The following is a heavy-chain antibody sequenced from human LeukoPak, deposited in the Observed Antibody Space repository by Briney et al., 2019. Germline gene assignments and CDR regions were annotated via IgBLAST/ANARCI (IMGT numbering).Heavy chain of an antibody. CDR2: IIPIFGTA. D-gene: IGHD2-2*01. V-gene: IGHV1-69*06. CDR1: GGTFSSYA. CDR3: AREGEYCSSTSCHTTFDY. Sequence: SVKVSCKASGGTFSSYAISWVRQAPGQGLEWMGGIIPIFGTANYAQKFQGRVTITADKSTSTAYMELSSLRSGDTAVYYCAREGEYCSSTSCHTTFDYWGQGTLVTVSS. J-gene: IGHJ4*02.